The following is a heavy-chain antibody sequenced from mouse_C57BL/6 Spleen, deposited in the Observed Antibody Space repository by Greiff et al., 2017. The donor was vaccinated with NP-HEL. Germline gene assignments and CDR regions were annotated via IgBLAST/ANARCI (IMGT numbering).Heavy chain of an antibody. CDR2: IRSKSNNYAT. J-gene: IGHJ4*01. CDR1: GFSFNTYA. D-gene: IGHD3-2*02. V-gene: IGHV10-1*01. Sequence: EVKLQESGGGLVQPKGSLKLSCAASGFSFNTYAMNWVRQAPGKGLEWVARIRSKSNNYATYYADSVKDRFTISRDDSESMLYLQMNNLNTEDTAMYYCVRLQLRLPLYAMDYWGQGTSVTVSS. CDR3: VRLQLRLPLYAMDY.